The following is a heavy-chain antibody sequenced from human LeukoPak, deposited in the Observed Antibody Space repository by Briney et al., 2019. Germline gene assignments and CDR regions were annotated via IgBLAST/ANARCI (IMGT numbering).Heavy chain of an antibody. Sequence: GASVKVSCKASGYIFTGYTLHWVRQAPGQRLEWMGWIHAGIGNTKYSQKFQGRVAITRDTSASTAYMEMSSLRSEDTAVYYCARGPDNSAYSPCDSWGQGTLVTVSS. J-gene: IGHJ4*02. CDR1: GYIFTGYT. CDR3: ARGPDNSAYSPCDS. CDR2: IHAGIGNT. V-gene: IGHV1-3*01. D-gene: IGHD3-22*01.